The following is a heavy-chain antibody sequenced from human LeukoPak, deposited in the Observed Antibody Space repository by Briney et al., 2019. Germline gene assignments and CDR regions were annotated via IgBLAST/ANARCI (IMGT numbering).Heavy chain of an antibody. Sequence: GGSLRLSCAASGFTFSSYAMHWVRQAPGKGLEYVSAISSNGGSTYYANSVKGRFTISRDNSKNTLYLQMGSLRAEDMAVYYCARDETSWGYYYGMDVWGQGTTVTVSS. J-gene: IGHJ6*02. V-gene: IGHV3-64*01. CDR1: GFTFSSYA. CDR3: ARDETSWGYYYGMDV. D-gene: IGHD2-2*01. CDR2: ISSNGGST.